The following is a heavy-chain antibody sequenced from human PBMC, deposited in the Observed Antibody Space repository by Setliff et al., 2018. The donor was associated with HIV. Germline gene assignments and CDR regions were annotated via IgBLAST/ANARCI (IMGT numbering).Heavy chain of an antibody. CDR1: GGTFSSYA. V-gene: IGHV1-69*10. J-gene: IGHJ4*02. Sequence: GASVKVSCKASGGTFSSYAISWVRQAPGQGLEWMGGIIPILGIANYAQKFQGRVTITADKSTSTAYMELSSLRSEDTAVYYCARGILDYYDSSGYLYYFDYWGQGPRSPSPQ. CDR2: IIPILGIA. D-gene: IGHD3-22*01. CDR3: ARGILDYYDSSGYLYYFDY.